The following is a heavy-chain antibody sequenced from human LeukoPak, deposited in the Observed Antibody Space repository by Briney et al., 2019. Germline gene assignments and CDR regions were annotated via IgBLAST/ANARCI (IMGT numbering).Heavy chain of an antibody. Sequence: PGGSLRLSCAASGFTFSRNWMHWVRQAPGKGLVWVSRINGEGSSTSYADSVKGRFTISRDNAKNTLYLQMNSLRAEDTAVYYCAQWRELPNVGWGQGTLVTVSS. V-gene: IGHV3-74*01. CDR2: INGEGSST. CDR1: GFTFSRNW. J-gene: IGHJ4*02. CDR3: AQWRELPNVG. D-gene: IGHD1-26*01.